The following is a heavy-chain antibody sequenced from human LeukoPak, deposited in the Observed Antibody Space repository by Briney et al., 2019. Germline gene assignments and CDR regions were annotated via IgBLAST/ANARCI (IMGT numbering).Heavy chain of an antibody. CDR1: GFTFGNAW. Sequence: GGSLRLSCAASGFTFGNAWMTWVRQAPGKGLEWVGRIKSKTDGATTDYAAPVKGRFTISRDDSENTLYLQMNSLRAEDTAVYFCAKDGYSYGSPKTFDYWGQGTLVTVSS. V-gene: IGHV3-15*01. D-gene: IGHD5-18*01. CDR3: AKDGYSYGSPKTFDY. CDR2: IKSKTDGATT. J-gene: IGHJ4*02.